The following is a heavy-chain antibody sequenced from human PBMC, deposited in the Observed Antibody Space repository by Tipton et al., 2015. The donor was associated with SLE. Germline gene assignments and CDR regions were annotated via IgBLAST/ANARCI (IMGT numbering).Heavy chain of an antibody. D-gene: IGHD3-3*02. CDR3: ARGTRAPLGFDI. CDR2: VHSSGST. V-gene: IGHV4-59*11. J-gene: IGHJ3*02. CDR1: GGSISSHY. Sequence: TLSLTCTVSGGSISSHYWSWIRQPPGKRLEWIGHVHSSGSTFYNPSLKSRVTISMDTSKNQVSLRMTSVTAADTAVYYCARGTRAPLGFDIWGQGTMVTVSS.